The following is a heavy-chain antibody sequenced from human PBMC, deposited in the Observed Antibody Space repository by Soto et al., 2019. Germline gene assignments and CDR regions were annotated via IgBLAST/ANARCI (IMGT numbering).Heavy chain of an antibody. D-gene: IGHD3-10*01. V-gene: IGHV3-30*03. CDR2: SSYDGRET. Sequence: PRESLRLSSAASDFDFRRYGIHWVRQAPAKGLEWVAASSYDGRETCYADSEKGRFTVSEEISKNTASLQMNSLRHEDTAVYFCARDSGWAILDFDNWGQGTPVTVYS. CDR1: DFDFRRYG. J-gene: IGHJ4*02. CDR3: ARDSGWAILDFDN.